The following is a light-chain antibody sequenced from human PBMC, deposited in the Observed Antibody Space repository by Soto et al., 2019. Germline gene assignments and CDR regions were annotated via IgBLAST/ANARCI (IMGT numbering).Light chain of an antibody. CDR3: PQSYRSPYT. CDR2: AAS. J-gene: IGKJ2*01. Sequence: IQLTQSPSSLSASVGDRVTLTCRASQSINIYLNCYQQKPGKAPTLLIYAASSLQSGVPSRFSGGGSRTDFTLTISSLQTEDFATDYCPQSYRSPYTFGQGTKLEI. CDR1: QSINIY. V-gene: IGKV1-39*01.